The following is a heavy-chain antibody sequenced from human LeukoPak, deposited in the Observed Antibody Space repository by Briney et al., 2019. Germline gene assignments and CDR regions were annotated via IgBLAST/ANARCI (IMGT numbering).Heavy chain of an antibody. Sequence: SETLSLTCAVSGGSIYNYYWSWIRQPPRKGLEWIGDICYSGSTNYNSALKGRVTISVDTSKNQFSLFLSSVTAADTAVYYCARGPPVSQWLLWYYLDYWGQGTLVTVSS. J-gene: IGHJ4*02. CDR3: ARGPPVSQWLLWYYLDY. CDR1: GGSIYNYY. CDR2: ICYSGST. V-gene: IGHV4-59*01. D-gene: IGHD6-19*01.